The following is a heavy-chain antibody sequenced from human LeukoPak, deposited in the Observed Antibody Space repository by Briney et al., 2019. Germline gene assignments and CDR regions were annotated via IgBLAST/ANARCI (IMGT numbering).Heavy chain of an antibody. CDR1: GFTFSSYA. V-gene: IGHV3-30-3*01. CDR3: ARDYDTILDY. CDR2: ISYDGSNK. Sequence: GGSLRLSCAASGFTFSSYAMHWVRQAPGKGLEWVAVISYDGSNKYYADSVKGRFTISRDNSKNTLYLQMNSLRAEDTAVYYCARDYDTILDYWGQGTLVTVSS. D-gene: IGHD3-16*01. J-gene: IGHJ4*02.